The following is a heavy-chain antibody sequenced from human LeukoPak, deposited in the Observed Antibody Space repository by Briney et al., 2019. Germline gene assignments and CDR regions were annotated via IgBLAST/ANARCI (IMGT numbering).Heavy chain of an antibody. CDR3: ARDGPHKKSSYYFDY. J-gene: IGHJ4*02. CDR1: GFTFSSYA. Sequence: HPGGSLRLSCAASGFTFSSYAMHWVRQAPGKGLEWVAVISYDGSNKYYADSVKGRFTISRDNSKNTLYLQMNSLRAEDTAVYYCARDGPHKKSSYYFDYWGQGTLVTVSS. CDR2: ISYDGSNK. V-gene: IGHV3-30-3*01.